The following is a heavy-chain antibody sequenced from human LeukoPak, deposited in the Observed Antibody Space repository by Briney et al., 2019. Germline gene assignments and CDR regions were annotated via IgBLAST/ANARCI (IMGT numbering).Heavy chain of an antibody. Sequence: SETLSLTCAVYGGSFSGYYWSWIRQPPGKGLEWIGYISTSGSTNYNPSLKSRVSISLDTSKNRFSLNLNFVTAADTAVYYCASPRSGYRYTFDYWGQGALVTVSS. D-gene: IGHD3-22*01. V-gene: IGHV4-4*09. J-gene: IGHJ4*02. CDR1: GGSFSGYY. CDR3: ASPRSGYRYTFDY. CDR2: ISTSGST.